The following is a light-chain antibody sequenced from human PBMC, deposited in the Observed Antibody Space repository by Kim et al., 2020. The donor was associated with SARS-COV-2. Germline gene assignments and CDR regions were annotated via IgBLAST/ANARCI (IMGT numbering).Light chain of an antibody. J-gene: IGKJ1*01. Sequence: SPGERATLSCRASQSVSSSYLAWYQQKPGQAPRLLIYGASSRATVIPDRFSGSGSGTDFTLTISRLEPEDFAVYYCQQYGSSPWTFGQGTKVEIK. CDR3: QQYGSSPWT. V-gene: IGKV3-20*01. CDR2: GAS. CDR1: QSVSSSY.